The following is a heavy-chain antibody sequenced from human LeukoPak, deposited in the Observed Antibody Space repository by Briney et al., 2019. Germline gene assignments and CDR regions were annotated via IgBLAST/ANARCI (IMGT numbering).Heavy chain of an antibody. J-gene: IGHJ6*03. D-gene: IGHD3-3*01. CDR3: AREFLTRDLPDYYYYMDV. V-gene: IGHV1-69*06. Sequence: GASVKVSCKASGGTFSSYAISWVRQAPGQGLEWMGGIIPIFGTANYAQKFQGRVTITADKSTSTAYMELSSLRSEDTAVYYCAREFLTRDLPDYYYYMDVWGKGTTVTVSS. CDR2: IIPIFGTA. CDR1: GGTFSSYA.